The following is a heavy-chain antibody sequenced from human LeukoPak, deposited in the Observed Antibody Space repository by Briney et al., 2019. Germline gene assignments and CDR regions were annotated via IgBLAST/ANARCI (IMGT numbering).Heavy chain of an antibody. CDR2: VSSGSSTI. J-gene: IGHJ4*02. CDR3: ARDGYNLGYFDY. D-gene: IGHD5-24*01. V-gene: IGHV3-11*04. Sequence: PGGSLRLSCAASGFTFSDYYMSWIRQAPGKGLEWVSYVSSGSSTIYYADSVKGRFTVSRDNGKRSLYLHMNSLRAEDTAVYYCARDGYNLGYFDYWGQGTLVTVSS. CDR1: GFTFSDYY.